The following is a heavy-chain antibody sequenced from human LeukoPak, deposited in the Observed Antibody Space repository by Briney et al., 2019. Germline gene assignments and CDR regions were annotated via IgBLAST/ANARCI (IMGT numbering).Heavy chain of an antibody. CDR2: IFPSGGEI. Sequence: GGSLRLSCAASGFTFSSYAMSWVRQAPGKGLEWVSSIFPSGGEIHYADSVRGRFTISRDNSKSTLSLQMNSLRAEDTAVYYCARENSGGSIHWGQGTLVTVSS. D-gene: IGHD2-15*01. V-gene: IGHV3-23*01. CDR3: ARENSGGSIH. J-gene: IGHJ4*02. CDR1: GFTFSSYA.